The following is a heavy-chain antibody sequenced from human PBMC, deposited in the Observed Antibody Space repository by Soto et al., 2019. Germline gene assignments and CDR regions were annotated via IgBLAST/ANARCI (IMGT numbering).Heavy chain of an antibody. V-gene: IGHV4-31*03. Sequence: SDTLSLTCTVSGGSISSGGFYWSWNRQHPGKGLEWIGYIYYSGSTYYNPSLKSRVTISVDTSKNQFSLKLSSATAADTAVYYCARVIRLGYYGMDVWGQGNPGHR. CDR1: GGSISSGGFY. CDR2: IYYSGST. J-gene: IGHJ6*02. D-gene: IGHD3-16*01. CDR3: ARVIRLGYYGMDV.